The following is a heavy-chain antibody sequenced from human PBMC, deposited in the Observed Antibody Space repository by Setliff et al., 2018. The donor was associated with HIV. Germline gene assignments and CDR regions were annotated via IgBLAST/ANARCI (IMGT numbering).Heavy chain of an antibody. V-gene: IGHV3-15*01. Sequence: PGESLKISCVASGFTFNSAWMTWVRQAPGKGLEWVGRIKSKTDGGTADYAAPVKGRFTISRDDSKNTLYLQMNSLKTEDTAVYYCSTTARNGYPWALDIWGQGTMVTVSS. D-gene: IGHD5-18*01. CDR3: STTARNGYPWALDI. CDR1: GFTFNSAW. CDR2: IKSKTDGGTA. J-gene: IGHJ3*02.